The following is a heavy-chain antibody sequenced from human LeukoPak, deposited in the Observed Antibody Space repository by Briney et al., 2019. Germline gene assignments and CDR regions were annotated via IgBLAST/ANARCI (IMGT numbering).Heavy chain of an antibody. CDR1: GGTFSSYA. V-gene: IGHV1-69*05. D-gene: IGHD2-15*01. J-gene: IGHJ5*02. CDR3: ARSVPIALYNWFDP. Sequence: ASVKVSCKASGGTFSSYAISWVRQAPGQGLEWMGGIIPIFGTANYAQKFQGRVTITTDESTSTAYMQLSSLRSEDTAVYYCARSVPIALYNWFDPWGQGTLVTVSS. CDR2: IIPIFGTA.